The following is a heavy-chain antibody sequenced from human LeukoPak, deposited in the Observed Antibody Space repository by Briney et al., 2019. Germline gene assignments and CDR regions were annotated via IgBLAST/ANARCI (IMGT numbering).Heavy chain of an antibody. Sequence: SETLSLTCTVSGGSISSYYWSWIRQPAGKGLEWIGRIYTSGSTNYNPSLKSRVTISVDTSKNQFSLRPSSVTAADTAVYYCARGGDGNNYGAFGMWGQGTMVTVSS. V-gene: IGHV4-4*07. D-gene: IGHD5-24*01. CDR2: IYTSGST. J-gene: IGHJ3*02. CDR1: GGSISSYY. CDR3: ARGGDGNNYGAFGM.